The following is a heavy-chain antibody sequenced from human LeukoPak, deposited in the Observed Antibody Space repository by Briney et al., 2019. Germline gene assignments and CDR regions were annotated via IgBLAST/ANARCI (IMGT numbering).Heavy chain of an antibody. CDR3: ARQASDRYDFWSGSSYYFDY. J-gene: IGHJ4*02. D-gene: IGHD3-3*01. CDR1: GGSNSSSSYY. CDR2: ISYSGST. Sequence: SETLSHTCTVSGGSNSSSSYYGGWIRQPPGKVLEWIERISYSGSTYYNPSLKSRVTISVDTSKNQFSLKLSSVTAADTAVYYCARQASDRYDFWSGSSYYFDYWGQGTLVTVSS. V-gene: IGHV4-39*01.